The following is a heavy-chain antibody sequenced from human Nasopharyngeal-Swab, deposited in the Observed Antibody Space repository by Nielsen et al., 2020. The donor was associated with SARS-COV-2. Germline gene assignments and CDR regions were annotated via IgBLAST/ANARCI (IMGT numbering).Heavy chain of an antibody. V-gene: IGHV4-4*07. D-gene: IGHD6-13*01. CDR3: ARVGTIAAAGLDAFDI. CDR1: GGSISSYY. Sequence: SETLSLTCTVSGGSISSYYWSWIRQPAGKGLEWIGRIYTSGSTNYNPSLKSRVTMSVDTSKNQFFLKLSSVTAADTAVYYCARVGTIAAAGLDAFDIWGQGTMVTVSS. CDR2: IYTSGST. J-gene: IGHJ3*02.